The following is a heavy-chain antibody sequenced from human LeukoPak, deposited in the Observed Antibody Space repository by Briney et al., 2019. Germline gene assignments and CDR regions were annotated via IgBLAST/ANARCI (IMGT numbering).Heavy chain of an antibody. CDR2: INHSGST. CDR1: GGSFSNYY. Sequence: PSETLSLTCAVYGGSFSNYYWSWIRQPPGKGLEWIGEINHSGSTNYNSPLKSRVAISVDTSKNQFSLKLSSVTAADTAAYYCAARIYGGEDYWGQGTLVTVSS. V-gene: IGHV4-34*01. D-gene: IGHD4-23*01. CDR3: AARIYGGEDY. J-gene: IGHJ4*02.